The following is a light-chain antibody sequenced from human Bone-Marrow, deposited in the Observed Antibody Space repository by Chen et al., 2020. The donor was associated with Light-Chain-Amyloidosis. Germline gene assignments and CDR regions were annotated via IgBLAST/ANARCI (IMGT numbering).Light chain of an antibody. V-gene: IGLV3-21*02. J-gene: IGLJ3*02. CDR1: NIGSTS. Sequence: YVLTQPSSVSVAPGQSATIACGGNNIGSTSVHWYQQTPGQAPLLVVYDYSDRPSGIPERLSGSNSGNTATLTISRVEAGDEADYYCQVWDRSSDRPVFGGGTKLTVL. CDR2: DYS. CDR3: QVWDRSSDRPV.